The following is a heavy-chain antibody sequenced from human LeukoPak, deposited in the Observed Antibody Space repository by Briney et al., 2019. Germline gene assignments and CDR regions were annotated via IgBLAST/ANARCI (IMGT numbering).Heavy chain of an antibody. V-gene: IGHV4-31*03. J-gene: IGHJ6*02. CDR1: GGSISSGGYY. CDR2: IYYSGST. CDR3: ARGKGGYSPSDV. D-gene: IGHD5-18*01. Sequence: NPSQILSLTCTVSGGSISSGGYYWSWIRQHPGKGLEWIGYIYYSGSTYYNPSLKSRVTISVDTSKNQFSLKLSSVTAADTAVYYCARGKGGYSPSDVWGQGTTVTVSS.